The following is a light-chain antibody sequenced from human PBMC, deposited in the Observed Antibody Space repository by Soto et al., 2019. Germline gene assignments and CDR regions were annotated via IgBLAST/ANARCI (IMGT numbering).Light chain of an antibody. CDR3: QQYGSSQFT. CDR1: QSVNSNY. J-gene: IGKJ3*01. CDR2: DKS. V-gene: IGKV3-20*01. Sequence: EIVLMQSPGTLSLSPGEGATLSCRASQSVNSNYLAWYQQKPGQAPTVLIFDKSRRATGVPDRFSGSGSGTDFTLTISRLEPDDFAVYYCQQYGSSQFTFGPGTKVNIK.